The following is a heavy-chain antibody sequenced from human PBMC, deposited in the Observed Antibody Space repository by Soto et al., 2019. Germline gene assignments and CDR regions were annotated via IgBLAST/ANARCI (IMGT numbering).Heavy chain of an antibody. CDR1: GFTFSSYA. CDR3: AKDLGNDFWSGLIYYGMDV. J-gene: IGHJ6*02. Sequence: GGSLRLSCAASGFTFSSYAMSWVRQAPGKGLEWVSAISGSGGSTYYADSVKGRFTISRDNSKNTLYLQMNSLRAEDTAVYYCAKDLGNDFWSGLIYYGMDVWGQGTTVTVSS. D-gene: IGHD3-3*01. V-gene: IGHV3-23*01. CDR2: ISGSGGST.